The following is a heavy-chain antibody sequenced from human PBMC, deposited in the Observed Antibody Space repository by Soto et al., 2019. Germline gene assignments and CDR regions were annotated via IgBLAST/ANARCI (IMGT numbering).Heavy chain of an antibody. J-gene: IGHJ4*02. CDR3: ARAGRLDLFDY. CDR1: GFTVSSNY. CDR2: IYSGSSA. V-gene: IGHV3-53*01. Sequence: GGSLRLSCAASGFTVSSNYMSWVRQAPGKGLEWVSVIYSGSSAYYADSVKGRFTIARDNSKNTLYFQIHSLRAEDTAVYYCARAGRLDLFDYWGQGTLVTVSS. D-gene: IGHD1-1*01.